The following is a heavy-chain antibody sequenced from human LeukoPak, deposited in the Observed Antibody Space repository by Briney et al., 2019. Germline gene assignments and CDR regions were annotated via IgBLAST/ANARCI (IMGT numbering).Heavy chain of an antibody. CDR2: INHSGST. CDR3: ARIPVYSSSWYSYYYYGMDV. D-gene: IGHD6-13*01. J-gene: IGHJ6*02. V-gene: IGHV4-34*01. Sequence: PSETLSLTCAVYGGSFSGYYWSWIRQPPGKGLEWIGEINHSGSTNYNPSLKSRVTISVDTSKNQFSLKLSSVTAADTAVYYCARIPVYSSSWYSYYYYGMDVWGQGTTVTVSS. CDR1: GGSFSGYY.